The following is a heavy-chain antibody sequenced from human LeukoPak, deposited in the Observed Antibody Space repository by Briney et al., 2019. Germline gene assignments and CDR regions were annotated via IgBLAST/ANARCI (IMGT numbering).Heavy chain of an antibody. CDR1: GGSISSYY. J-gene: IGHJ6*02. V-gene: IGHV4-59*08. D-gene: IGHD3-10*01. Sequence: PSETLSLTCTVSGGSISSYYWSWIRQPPGKGLEWIGYIYYSGSTNYNPSLKSRVTISVDTSKNQFSLKLSSVTAADTAVYYCARHYRGSGSIYGMDVWGQGTTVTVYS. CDR3: ARHYRGSGSIYGMDV. CDR2: IYYSGST.